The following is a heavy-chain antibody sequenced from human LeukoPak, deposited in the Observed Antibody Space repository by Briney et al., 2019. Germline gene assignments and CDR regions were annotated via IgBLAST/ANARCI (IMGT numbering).Heavy chain of an antibody. CDR1: GFTFSSYW. V-gene: IGHV3-7*01. CDR2: IKQDGSEK. J-gene: IGHJ3*02. CDR3: ARIPDCGGDCYPFDAFDI. Sequence: PGGSLRLSCAASGFTFSSYWMSWVRQAPGKGLEWVANIKQDGSEKYYVDSVKGRFTISRDNAKNSLYLQMNSLRAEDTAVYYCARIPDCGGDCYPFDAFDIWGQGTMVTVSS. D-gene: IGHD2-21*02.